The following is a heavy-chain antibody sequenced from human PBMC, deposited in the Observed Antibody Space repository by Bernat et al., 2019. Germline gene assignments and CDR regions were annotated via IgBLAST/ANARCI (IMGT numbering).Heavy chain of an antibody. J-gene: IGHJ2*01. D-gene: IGHD5-24*01. CDR1: GFTFDDYA. CDR2: SSWNSCSR. Sequence: EVQLVESGGGLVQPGRSLRLSCAASGFTFDDYAMHWVRQAPVKGLEWVSGSSWNSCSRVYADSVKGRFTISRDNAKNSLYLQMNSLRAEDTALYYCAKDISADEAPSWYFDLWGRGTLVTVSS. V-gene: IGHV3-9*01. CDR3: AKDISADEAPSWYFDL.